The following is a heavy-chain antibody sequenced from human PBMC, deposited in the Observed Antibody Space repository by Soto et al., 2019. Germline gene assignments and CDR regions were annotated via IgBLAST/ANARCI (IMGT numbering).Heavy chain of an antibody. J-gene: IGHJ4*02. D-gene: IGHD2-15*01. CDR3: PYYIYGSATYPNYQYYFDS. CDR1: GYSFAGYW. Sequence: GESLKISCKGSGYSFAGYWITWVRQKPGKGLEWMGRIDPSDSQTYYSPSFRGHVTISVTKSITTVFLQWSSLRASDTAMYYSPYYIYGSATYPNYQYYFDSWGQGTLVTVSS. CDR2: IDPSDSQT. V-gene: IGHV5-10-1*01.